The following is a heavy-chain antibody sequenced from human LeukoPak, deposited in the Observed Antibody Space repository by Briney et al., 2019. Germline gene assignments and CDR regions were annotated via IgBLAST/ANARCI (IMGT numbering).Heavy chain of an antibody. CDR1: GGSISSYY. CDR3: ARGAAANNWFDP. Sequence: PSETLSLTCTVSGGSISSYYWSWIRQPPGKGLEWIGYIYYSGSTSYNPSLKSRVTISVDTSKNQFSLKLSSVTAADTAMYYCARGAAANNWFDPWGQGTLVTVSS. V-gene: IGHV4-59*12. J-gene: IGHJ5*02. D-gene: IGHD6-13*01. CDR2: IYYSGST.